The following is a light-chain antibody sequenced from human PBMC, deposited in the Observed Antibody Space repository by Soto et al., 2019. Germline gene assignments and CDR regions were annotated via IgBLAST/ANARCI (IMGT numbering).Light chain of an antibody. CDR1: QSVSSSY. V-gene: IGKV3-20*01. Sequence: EIVLTQSPGTLSLSPGERATLSCRASQSVSSSYLAWYQQKPGQAPRLFIYGASSRATGIPDRFSGSGSGTDFTLTISRLEPEDFAVYYCQQDGSSPATFGGGT. CDR2: GAS. CDR3: QQDGSSPAT. J-gene: IGKJ4*01.